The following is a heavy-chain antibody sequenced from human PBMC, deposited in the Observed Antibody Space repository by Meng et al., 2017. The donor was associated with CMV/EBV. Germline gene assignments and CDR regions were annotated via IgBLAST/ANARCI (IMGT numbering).Heavy chain of an antibody. V-gene: IGHV3-21*01. CDR3: ARGPDSSGYYSVDY. CDR2: ISSSSSYI. CDR1: GFTFSSYS. D-gene: IGHD3-22*01. J-gene: IGHJ4*02. Sequence: GESLKTPCAASGFTFSSYSMNLVRQAPGKGLEWVSSISSSSSYIYYADSVKGRFTIYRDNAKNSLYLQMNSLRAEDTAVYYCARGPDSSGYYSVDYWGQGTLVTVSS.